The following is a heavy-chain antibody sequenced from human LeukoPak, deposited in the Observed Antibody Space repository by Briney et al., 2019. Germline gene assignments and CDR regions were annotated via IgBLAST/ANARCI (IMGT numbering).Heavy chain of an antibody. CDR2: IYYAGNT. J-gene: IGHJ4*02. V-gene: IGHV4-39*01. CDR1: GGSISSYSYC. CDR3: ATPGIAAAGTLN. Sequence: SETLSLTCTVSGGSISSYSYCWGWNRQAPGKGLEWIGSIYYAGNTYYNPSLKSRVTIFADTSKNQFSLKLSSVTAADTAVYYCATPGIAAAGTLNWGQGILVTVSS. D-gene: IGHD6-13*01.